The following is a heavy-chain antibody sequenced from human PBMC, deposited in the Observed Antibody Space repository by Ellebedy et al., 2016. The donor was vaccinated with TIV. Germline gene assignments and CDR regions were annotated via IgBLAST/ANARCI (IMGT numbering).Heavy chain of an antibody. CDR2: SYSGGNT. CDR1: GGSISGYY. V-gene: IGHV4-59*08. D-gene: IGHD5-24*01. Sequence: MPSETLSLTCTVSGGSISGYYWNWIRQPPGKGLEWIGHSYSGGNTNFNPSLKSRVTISVDTSKNQFYLKLSSVTAADTAVYYCARQGRYNSCDHWGQGTLVTISS. J-gene: IGHJ4*02. CDR3: ARQGRYNSCDH.